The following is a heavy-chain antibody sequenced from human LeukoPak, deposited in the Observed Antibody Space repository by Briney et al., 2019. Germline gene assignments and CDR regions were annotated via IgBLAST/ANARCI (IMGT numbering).Heavy chain of an antibody. J-gene: IGHJ4*02. D-gene: IGHD1-26*01. V-gene: IGHV3-21*01. Sequence: PGGSLRLSCAASGFTFSSYRMNWVRQAPGKGLEWVSSISSSSSYIYYADSVKGRSTISRDNAKNSLYLQMNSLRAEDTAVYYCARGGGATDYWGQGTLVTVSS. CDR1: GFTFSSYR. CDR2: ISSSSSYI. CDR3: ARGGGATDY.